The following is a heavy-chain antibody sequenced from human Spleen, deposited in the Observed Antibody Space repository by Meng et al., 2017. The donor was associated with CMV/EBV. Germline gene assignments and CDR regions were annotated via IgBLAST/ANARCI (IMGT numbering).Heavy chain of an antibody. CDR1: GFTFSSYA. CDR3: ARCAYCSGGSCYYYYGMDV. D-gene: IGHD2-15*01. CDR2: ISYDGSNK. Sequence: GESLKISCAASGFTFSSYAMHWVRQAPGKGLEWVAVISYDGSNKYYADSVKGRFTISRDNSKNTLYLQMNSLRAEDTAVYYCARCAYCSGGSCYYYYGMDVWGQGTTVTVSS. J-gene: IGHJ6*02. V-gene: IGHV3-30-3*01.